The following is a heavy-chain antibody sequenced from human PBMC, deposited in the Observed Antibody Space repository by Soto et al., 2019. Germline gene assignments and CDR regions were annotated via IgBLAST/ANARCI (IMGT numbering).Heavy chain of an antibody. CDR2: XYXXXXXYX. Sequence: SQTLSLTCAISGDSVSSNNAAWNWIRQSPARGLEXLGXXYXXXXXYXXXAPSVKSRITIKPDTSKNQSSLQLNSVTPEDTAVYYCARGPSPLDPWGQGILVTVSS. J-gene: IGHJ5*02. CDR1: GDSVSSNNAA. CDR3: ARGPSPLDP. V-gene: IGHV6-1*01.